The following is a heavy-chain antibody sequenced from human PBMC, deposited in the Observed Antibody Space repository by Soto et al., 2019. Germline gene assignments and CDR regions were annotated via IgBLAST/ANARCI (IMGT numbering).Heavy chain of an antibody. Sequence: GGSLRLSCAASGFTFSSYSMNWVRQAPGKGLEWVSYISSSSSTIYYADSVKGRFTISRDNAKNSLYLQMNSLRDEDTAVYYCAREGYYYDSSGYYYPPDYWGQGTLVTVSS. V-gene: IGHV3-48*02. D-gene: IGHD3-22*01. J-gene: IGHJ4*02. CDR3: AREGYYYDSSGYYYPPDY. CDR2: ISSSSSTI. CDR1: GFTFSSYS.